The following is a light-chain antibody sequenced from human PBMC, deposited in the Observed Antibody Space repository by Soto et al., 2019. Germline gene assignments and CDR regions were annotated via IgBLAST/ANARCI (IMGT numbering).Light chain of an antibody. V-gene: IGKV3-15*01. CDR2: GAF. Sequence: EIVMTQSPVTLSVSPGERVTLSCRASQSVSSNLAWYQQKPGQAPSLLIYGAFTRATGIPDRFSGTGSGTEFTLTISRLQSEDFAVYYCQQYNNWPPWTFGQGTKVDIK. CDR3: QQYNNWPPWT. J-gene: IGKJ1*01. CDR1: QSVSSN.